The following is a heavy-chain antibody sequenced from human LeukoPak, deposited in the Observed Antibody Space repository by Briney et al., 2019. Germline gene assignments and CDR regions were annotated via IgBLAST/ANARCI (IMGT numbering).Heavy chain of an antibody. CDR3: ARDRMGAFDY. CDR1: GFTFSSYA. CDR2: ISYDGSNK. V-gene: IGHV3-30-3*01. Sequence: GRFLRFSCAASGFTFSSYAMHWVRQAPGKGLEWVAVISYDGSNKYYADSVKGRFTISRDNSKNTLYLQMNSLRAEDTAVYYCARDRMGAFDYWGQGTLVTVSS. D-gene: IGHD1-26*01. J-gene: IGHJ4*02.